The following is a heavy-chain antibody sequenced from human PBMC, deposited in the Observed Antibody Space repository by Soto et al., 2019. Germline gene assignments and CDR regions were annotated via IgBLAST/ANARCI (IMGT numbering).Heavy chain of an antibody. Sequence: EVQLVESGGGLVKPGESLRLSCAASGFRFSRAWMNWVRQAPGKGLEWVGRIKLKSDGETTDYAAPVKGRFTISRDDSKNTLYLQMNSLKSEDTGVYFCATDWGTGHFVVALDLWGQGTMVTVSS. D-gene: IGHD3-9*01. CDR1: GFRFSRAW. CDR3: ATDWGTGHFVVALDL. J-gene: IGHJ3*01. V-gene: IGHV3-15*07. CDR2: IKLKSDGETT.